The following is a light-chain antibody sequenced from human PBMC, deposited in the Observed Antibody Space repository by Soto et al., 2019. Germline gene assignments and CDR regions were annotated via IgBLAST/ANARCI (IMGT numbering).Light chain of an antibody. CDR1: QSVSSSY. J-gene: IGKJ3*01. CDR3: QQYGSSLFT. V-gene: IGKV3-20*01. Sequence: EIVLTQSPGTLSLSPGERATLSCRASQSVSSSYLAWYQQKPGQAPRLLIYGASSRATGIPHRFSGSGSGTDFTLTLSRLEPEDLAVYSCQQYGSSLFTFGPGTKMDIK. CDR2: GAS.